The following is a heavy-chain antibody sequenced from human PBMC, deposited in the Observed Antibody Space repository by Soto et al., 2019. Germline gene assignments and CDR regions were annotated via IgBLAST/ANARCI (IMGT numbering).Heavy chain of an antibody. D-gene: IGHD2-15*01. Sequence: ASVKVTCKASGYTFTTYGISWVRQAPGQGLEWMGWISAYNGNTNFAQKLQGRVTMTTDTSTSTAYMELRSLRSDDTAVYYCAREEGNATPLNYWGQGTLVTVSS. CDR3: AREEGNATPLNY. J-gene: IGHJ4*02. V-gene: IGHV1-18*01. CDR1: GYTFTTYG. CDR2: ISAYNGNT.